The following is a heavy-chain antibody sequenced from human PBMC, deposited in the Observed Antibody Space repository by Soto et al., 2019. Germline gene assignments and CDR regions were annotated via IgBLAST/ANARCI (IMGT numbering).Heavy chain of an antibody. V-gene: IGHV4-39*01. D-gene: IGHD3-3*02. CDR3: ASPKIAFYNWFDP. Sequence: QLQLQESGPGLVKPSETLSLTCTVSGGSISSSSYYWGWIRQPPGKGLEWIGSIYYSGSTYYNPSLKSLVTISVDTSKNQFSLKLSSVTSADTAVYYCASPKIAFYNWFDPWGQGTLVTVSS. J-gene: IGHJ5*02. CDR2: IYYSGST. CDR1: GGSISSSSYY.